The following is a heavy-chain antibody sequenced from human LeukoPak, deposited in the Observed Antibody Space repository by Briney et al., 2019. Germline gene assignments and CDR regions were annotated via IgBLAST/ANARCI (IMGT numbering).Heavy chain of an antibody. CDR1: GFTFSSYS. Sequence: GGSLRLSCAASGFTFSSYSMNWVRQAPGKGLEWVSSISSSSSYIYYADSVKGRFTISRDNAKNSLYLQMNSLRAEDTAVYYCVRPATVVPAAWRDAFDIWGQGTIVTVSS. CDR2: ISSSSSYI. D-gene: IGHD2-2*01. J-gene: IGHJ3*02. CDR3: VRPATVVPAAWRDAFDI. V-gene: IGHV3-21*01.